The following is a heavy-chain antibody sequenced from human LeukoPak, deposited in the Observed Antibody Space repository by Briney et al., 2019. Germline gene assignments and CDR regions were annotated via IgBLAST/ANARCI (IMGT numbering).Heavy chain of an antibody. D-gene: IGHD1-26*01. J-gene: IGHJ4*02. CDR1: GYTFTSYG. CDR3: ARDLDGSYYRIEY. Sequence: GAPVKVSCKASGYTFTSYGISWVRQAPGQGLEWMGIINPSGGSTSYAQKFQGRVTMTRDTSTSTVYMELSSLRSEDTAVYYCARDLDGSYYRIEYWGQGTLATVSS. CDR2: INPSGGST. V-gene: IGHV1-46*01.